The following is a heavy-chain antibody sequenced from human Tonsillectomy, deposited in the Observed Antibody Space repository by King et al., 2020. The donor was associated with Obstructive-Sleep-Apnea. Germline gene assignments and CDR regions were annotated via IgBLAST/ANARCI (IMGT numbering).Heavy chain of an antibody. CDR1: GYSISSGYY. D-gene: IGHD5-12*01. CDR3: ARVRVATIDY. CDR2: IYHIGST. V-gene: IGHV4-38-2*02. Sequence: QLQESGPVLVKPSETLSLTCTVSGYSISSGYYWGWIRQPPGKGLGWIGSIYHIGSTYYTPSLKSRVTIPVDTSKNQFSLKLSSVTAADTAVYYCARVRVATIDYWGQGTLVTVSS. J-gene: IGHJ4*02.